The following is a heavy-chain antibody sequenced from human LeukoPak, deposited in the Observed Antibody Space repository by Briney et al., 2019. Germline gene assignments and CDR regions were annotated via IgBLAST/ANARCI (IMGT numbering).Heavy chain of an antibody. J-gene: IGHJ4*02. CDR3: ARAGYCGGDCYSDY. CDR2: MNPNSGGT. CDR1: GYTFTSYD. D-gene: IGHD2-21*02. Sequence: PRASVKVSCKASGYTFTSYDINWVRQAPGQGLEWMGWMNPNSGGTNYAQKFQGRVTMTRDTSITTAYMELSSLRSDDTAVYFCARAGYCGGDCYSDYWGQGTLVTVSS. V-gene: IGHV1-2*02.